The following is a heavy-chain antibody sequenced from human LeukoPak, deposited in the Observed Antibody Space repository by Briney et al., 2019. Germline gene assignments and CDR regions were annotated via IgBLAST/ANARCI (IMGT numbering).Heavy chain of an antibody. CDR1: GYTFTGYY. CDR2: INPNSGGT. D-gene: IGHD2-21*01. J-gene: IGHJ4*02. CDR3: ARACPYPCIVAPFDY. Sequence: EASVKVSCKASGYTFTGYYMHWVRQAPGQGLEWMGWINPNSGGTNYAQKFQGRVTMTRDTSISTAYMELSRLRSDDTAVYYCARACPYPCIVAPFDYWGQGTLVTVSS. V-gene: IGHV1-2*02.